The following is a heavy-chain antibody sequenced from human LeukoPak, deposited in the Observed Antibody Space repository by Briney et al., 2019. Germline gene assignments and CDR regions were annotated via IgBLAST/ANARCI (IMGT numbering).Heavy chain of an antibody. CDR2: ISGSGGGT. J-gene: IGHJ4*02. Sequence: GGSLRLSCAASGFTFSSYVMSWVRQAPGKGLEWVSPISGSGGGTYYADSVKGRFTVSRDNSKNTLYLQMNSLRAEDTAVYYCARVVTTDDYWGQGTLVTVSS. CDR1: GFTFSSYV. CDR3: ARVVTTDDY. V-gene: IGHV3-23*01. D-gene: IGHD4-17*01.